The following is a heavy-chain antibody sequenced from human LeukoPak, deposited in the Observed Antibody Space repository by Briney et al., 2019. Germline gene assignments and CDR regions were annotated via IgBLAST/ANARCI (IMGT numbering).Heavy chain of an antibody. CDR1: GGSISSGGYS. CDR2: IYHSGST. V-gene: IGHV4-30-2*01. Sequence: PSETLSLTCAVSGGSISSGGYSWSWIRQPPGKGLEWIGYIYHSGSTYYNPSLKSRVTISVDRSKNQFSLKLSCVTAADTAVYYCARETYYYDSSGYYNWFDPWGQGTLVTVSS. CDR3: ARETYYYDSSGYYNWFDP. D-gene: IGHD3-22*01. J-gene: IGHJ5*02.